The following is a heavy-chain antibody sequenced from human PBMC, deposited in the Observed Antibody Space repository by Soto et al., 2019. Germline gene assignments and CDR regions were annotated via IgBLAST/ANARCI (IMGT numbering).Heavy chain of an antibody. J-gene: IGHJ4*02. D-gene: IGHD4-17*01. CDR2: IHHSGFT. Sequence: SETLSLTCAVYGGSLTDNHWSWIRQTPGKGLEWIGGIHHSGFTNYNPSLKSRVTISVDTSNNQFSLKLSSVTAADTAVYFCAKGGRLRSPFGFWGQGTPVTVSS. CDR3: AKGGRLRSPFGF. V-gene: IGHV4-34*01. CDR1: GGSLTDNH.